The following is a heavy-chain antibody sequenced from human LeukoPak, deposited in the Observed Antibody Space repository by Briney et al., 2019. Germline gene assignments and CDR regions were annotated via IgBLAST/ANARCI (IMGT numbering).Heavy chain of an antibody. D-gene: IGHD3-10*01. CDR1: GFTFSSYA. CDR3: AKDLEALWAYYYASGSPFDY. CDR2: ISYDGSNK. V-gene: IGHV3-30*18. Sequence: GRSLRLSCAASGFTFSSYAMHWVRQAPGKGLEWVAFISYDGSNKYYADSVKGRFTFSRDNSKNTLYLQMNSLRAEDTAVYYCAKDLEALWAYYYASGSPFDYWGQETLVTVSS. J-gene: IGHJ4*02.